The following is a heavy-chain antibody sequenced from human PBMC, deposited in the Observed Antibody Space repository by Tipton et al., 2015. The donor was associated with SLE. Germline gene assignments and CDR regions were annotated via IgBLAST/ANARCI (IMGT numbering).Heavy chain of an antibody. Sequence: GSLRLSCAASGFTFSDYYMSWIRQAPGKGLEWVSYISSSGSTIYYADSVKGRFTISRDNAKNSLYLQMNSLRAEDTAVYYCARVGCSSTSCYGYYYMDVWGKGTTLTVSS. D-gene: IGHD2-2*01. CDR2: ISSSGSTI. V-gene: IGHV3-11*01. CDR3: ARVGCSSTSCYGYYYMDV. CDR1: GFTFSDYY. J-gene: IGHJ6*03.